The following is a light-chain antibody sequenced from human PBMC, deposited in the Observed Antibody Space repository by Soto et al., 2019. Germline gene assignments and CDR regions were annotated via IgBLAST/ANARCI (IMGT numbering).Light chain of an antibody. CDR3: KQYGNSPIT. Sequence: PGERATLSCRASQSVSSYLGWYQQKPGQAPRLLIYGTYSRATGIPDRFSGSGSGTDFTLTISRLEPEDFAVYYCKQYGNSPITFGQGTRLEIK. CDR1: QSVSSY. J-gene: IGKJ5*01. V-gene: IGKV3-20*01. CDR2: GTY.